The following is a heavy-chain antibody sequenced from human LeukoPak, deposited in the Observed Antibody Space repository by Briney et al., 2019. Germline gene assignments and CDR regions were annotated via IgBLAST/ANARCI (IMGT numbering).Heavy chain of an antibody. D-gene: IGHD3-16*01. V-gene: IGHV3-11*01. CDR2: ISTSGNTI. J-gene: IGHJ4*02. CDR1: GFTFSKYY. CDR3: ASSRGGYYFDY. Sequence: GGSLRLSCASSGFTFSKYYMSWICQAPGKGLEWVSYISTSGNTIYYADSVKGRFTISRDNSKNSLYLQMNSLRAEDTAVYYCASSRGGYYFDYWGQGTLVTVSS.